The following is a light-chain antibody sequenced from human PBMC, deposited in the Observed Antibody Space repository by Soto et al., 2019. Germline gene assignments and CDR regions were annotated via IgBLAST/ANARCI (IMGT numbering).Light chain of an antibody. CDR2: CVS. CDR1: QGITSY. CDR3: QRTYSAPLFT. Sequence: TQSPSSLSASVGDRVSITCRVSQGITSYLNWHRHKPGKVPKLLICCVSNLHSGVPSRFSGSGSGTDFTLTINSLQPEDVASYYVQRTYSAPLFTFGPGTKVDIK. V-gene: IGKV1-27*01. J-gene: IGKJ3*01.